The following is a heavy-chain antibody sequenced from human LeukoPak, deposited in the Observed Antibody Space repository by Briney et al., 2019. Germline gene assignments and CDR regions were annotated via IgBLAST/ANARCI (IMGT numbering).Heavy chain of an antibody. Sequence: SETLSLTCTVSGGSISSSSYYWGWIRQPPGKGLEWIGYIFYRGITKYNPSLQSRVTISVDTSKNQFSLKLSSVTAADTAVYYCARVVQWELLAAYYFDYWGQGTLVTVSS. CDR3: ARVVQWELLAAYYFDY. V-gene: IGHV4-61*05. CDR2: IFYRGIT. CDR1: GGSISSSSYY. D-gene: IGHD1-26*01. J-gene: IGHJ4*02.